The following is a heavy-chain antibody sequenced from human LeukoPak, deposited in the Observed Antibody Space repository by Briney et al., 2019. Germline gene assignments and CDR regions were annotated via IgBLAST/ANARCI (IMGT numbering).Heavy chain of an antibody. CDR2: ISSSGSTI. J-gene: IGHJ4*02. V-gene: IGHV3-11*04. Sequence: PGGSLRLSCAAPGFTFSDYYMSWIRQAPGKGLEWVSYISSSGSTIYYADSVKGRFTISRDNAKNSLYLQMNSLRAEDTAVYYCAREVSWFGELLPNRVYDYWGQGTLVTVSS. CDR1: GFTFSDYY. D-gene: IGHD3-10*01. CDR3: AREVSWFGELLPNRVYDY.